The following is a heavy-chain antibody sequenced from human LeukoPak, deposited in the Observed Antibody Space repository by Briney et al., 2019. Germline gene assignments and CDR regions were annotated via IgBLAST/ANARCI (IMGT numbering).Heavy chain of an antibody. CDR2: ISSSSSYI. J-gene: IGHJ4*02. Sequence: GGSLRLSCAASGFTFSSYSMNWVRQAPGKGLEWVSSISSSSSYIYYADSVKGRFTISRDDAKNSLYLQMNSLRAEDTAVYYCARGLGRGQPPRDPDDFDYWGQGTLVTVSS. V-gene: IGHV3-21*01. CDR1: GFTFSSYS. D-gene: IGHD1-14*01. CDR3: ARGLGRGQPPRDPDDFDY.